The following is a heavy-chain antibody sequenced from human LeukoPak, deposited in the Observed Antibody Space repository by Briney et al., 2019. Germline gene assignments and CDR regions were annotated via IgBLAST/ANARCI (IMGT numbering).Heavy chain of an antibody. J-gene: IGHJ6*02. CDR1: GYTFTGYY. V-gene: IGHV1-2*02. CDR3: AREDVVALNGMDV. CDR2: INPNSGGT. D-gene: IGHD2-2*01. Sequence: GASVKVSCKASGYTFTGYYMHWVRQAPGQGLEWMGWINPNSGGTNYAQKFQGRVTMTRDTSISTAYMELSRLRPDDTAVYYCAREDVVALNGMDVWGQGTTVTVSS.